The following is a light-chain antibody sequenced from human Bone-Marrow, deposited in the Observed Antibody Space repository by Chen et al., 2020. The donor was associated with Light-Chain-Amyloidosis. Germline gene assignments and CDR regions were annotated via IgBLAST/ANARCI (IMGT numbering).Light chain of an antibody. Sequence: EIVLTQSPATLSLSPGERATLSCRASQSVGSFLAWYQQKPGQAPRLLMYDASHRATGVPARFSGSGSGTDFTLTISSLEPEDFAVYYCQERSTWPRLTFGGGSKVEIQ. CDR1: QSVGSF. CDR2: DAS. CDR3: QERSTWPRLT. V-gene: IGKV3-11*01. J-gene: IGKJ4*01.